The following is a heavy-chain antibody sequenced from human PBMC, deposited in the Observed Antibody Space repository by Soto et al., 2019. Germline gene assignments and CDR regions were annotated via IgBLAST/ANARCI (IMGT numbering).Heavy chain of an antibody. J-gene: IGHJ4*02. V-gene: IGHV3-7*01. CDR1: VFTFSDYC. Sequence: EVQLVESGGDLVQPGGSLRLSCAASVFTFSDYCMAWVRQAPGKGLEWVAHMNHDRSRIAYVDSVTGRFTISRDNAKNSLLLQMDHLRVEDTAVYYCVRDVWGNLCDHWGPGTLVTVSS. CDR3: VRDVWGNLCDH. CDR2: MNHDRSRI. D-gene: IGHD3-16*01.